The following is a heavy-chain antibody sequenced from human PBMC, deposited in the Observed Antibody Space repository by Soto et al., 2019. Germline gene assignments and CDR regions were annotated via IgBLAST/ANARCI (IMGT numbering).Heavy chain of an antibody. Sequence: GESLKISCKGSGYSFTTYWIGWVRQMPGKGLKWMGIIYPGDSDTKYSPSLQGQVSISADTSISTAYLQWTSLKASDTAMYCCARSRRGAYSSGWYSPSGYYNYGIDVWGQGTKVTVSS. J-gene: IGHJ6*02. CDR3: ARSRRGAYSSGWYSPSGYYNYGIDV. CDR1: GYSFTTYW. D-gene: IGHD6-19*01. CDR2: IYPGDSDT. V-gene: IGHV5-51*01.